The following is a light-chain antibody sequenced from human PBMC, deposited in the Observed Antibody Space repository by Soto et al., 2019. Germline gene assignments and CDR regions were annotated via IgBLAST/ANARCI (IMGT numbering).Light chain of an antibody. CDR1: QSVATY. CDR3: NPRTDSPAICT. CDR2: DAS. Sequence: EIVLTQSPLTLALSPGERATLSCRASQSVATYLAWYQQRPGQAPRLLIYDASHKSTGIPARFSGSGSGTDCTRPIITLEPEDLAVHSCNPRTDSPAICTFGTGTKVEIK. V-gene: IGKV3-11*01. J-gene: IGKJ2*02.